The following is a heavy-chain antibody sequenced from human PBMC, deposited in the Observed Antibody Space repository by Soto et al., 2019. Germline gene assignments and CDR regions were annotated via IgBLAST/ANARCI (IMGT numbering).Heavy chain of an antibody. CDR1: GYTFTSYY. CDR2: INPSGGST. D-gene: IGHD2-21*02. Sequence: GASVKVSCKASGYTFTSYYMHWVRQAPGQGLEWMGKINPSGGSTSYAQKFQGRVTMTRDTSTSTVYMELSSLRSDDTAVYYCARDRGGDALGFDYWGQGTLVTVSS. J-gene: IGHJ4*02. CDR3: ARDRGGDALGFDY. V-gene: IGHV1-46*01.